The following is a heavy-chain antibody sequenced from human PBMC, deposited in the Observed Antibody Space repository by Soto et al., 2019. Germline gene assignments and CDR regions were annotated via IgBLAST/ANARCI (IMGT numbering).Heavy chain of an antibody. J-gene: IGHJ4*02. V-gene: IGHV4-39*02. D-gene: IGHD2-21*01. CDR2: INYSGTT. CDR3: AREEGHIDY. Sequence: PSETLSLTCTVSGGSISTSTFFWTWIRQPPGKGPEWMGSINYSGTTYYTSSLRSRMTISVDTSKNQFSLKMSSVTAEDTAMYYCAREEGHIDYWGQGTLVTVSS. CDR1: GGSISTSTFF.